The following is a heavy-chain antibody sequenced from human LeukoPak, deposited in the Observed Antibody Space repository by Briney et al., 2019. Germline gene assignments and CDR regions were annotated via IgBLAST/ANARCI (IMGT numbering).Heavy chain of an antibody. CDR1: GFTFSSYA. V-gene: IGHV3-7*03. J-gene: IGHJ4*02. D-gene: IGHD4-17*01. CDR2: IKQDGSEE. CDR3: ASHDYGDYASIDY. Sequence: GRSLRLSCAASGFTFSSYAMHWVRQAPGKGLEWVANIKQDGSEEYYVDSVRGRFTISRDNAKNSLYLQMNTLRAEDTAVYYCASHDYGDYASIDYWGQGSLVTVSS.